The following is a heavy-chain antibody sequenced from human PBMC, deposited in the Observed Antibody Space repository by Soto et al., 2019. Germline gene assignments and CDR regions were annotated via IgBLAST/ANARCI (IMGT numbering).Heavy chain of an antibody. D-gene: IGHD2-2*01. V-gene: IGHV1-18*01. Sequence: QVPLVQSGAEVKKPGASVKVSCKASGYTFTSYGISWVRQAPGQGLEWMGWISAYNGNTNYAQKLQGRVTMTTDTSTSTAYMELRSLRSDDTAVYYCATASTSITDYYYYGMDVWGQGTTVTVSS. CDR2: ISAYNGNT. J-gene: IGHJ6*02. CDR3: ATASTSITDYYYYGMDV. CDR1: GYTFTSYG.